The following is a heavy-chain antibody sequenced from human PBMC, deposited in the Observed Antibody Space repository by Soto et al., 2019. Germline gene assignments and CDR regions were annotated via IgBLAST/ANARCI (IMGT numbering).Heavy chain of an antibody. J-gene: IGHJ6*02. Sequence: QVQLVQSEAEVKKPGASVKVSCKASGYTFTSYGISWVRQAPGQGLEWMGWISAYNGNTNYAQKLQGRVTMTTDTSTSTAYMELRSLRSDDTAVYYCARDLADDFWSGWANYYYYGMDVWGQGTTVTVSS. CDR2: ISAYNGNT. CDR1: GYTFTSYG. CDR3: ARDLADDFWSGWANYYYYGMDV. V-gene: IGHV1-18*01. D-gene: IGHD3-3*01.